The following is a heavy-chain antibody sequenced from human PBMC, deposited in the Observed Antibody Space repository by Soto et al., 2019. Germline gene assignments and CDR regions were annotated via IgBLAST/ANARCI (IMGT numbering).Heavy chain of an antibody. CDR2: IYYSGST. D-gene: IGHD4-4*01. Sequence: QVQLQESGPGLVKPSQTLSLTCTVSGGSISSGGYYWSWIRQHPGKGLEWIGYIYYSGSTYYNPSLKSRVTISVDTSKNQFSLKLSSVTAADTAVYYCAREKETTRGDRNAFDIWGQGTMVTVSS. CDR1: GGSISSGGYY. J-gene: IGHJ3*02. CDR3: AREKETTRGDRNAFDI. V-gene: IGHV4-31*03.